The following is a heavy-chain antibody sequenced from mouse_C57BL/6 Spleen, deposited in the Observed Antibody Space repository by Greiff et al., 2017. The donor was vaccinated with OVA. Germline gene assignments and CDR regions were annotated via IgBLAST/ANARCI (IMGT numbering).Heavy chain of an antibody. CDR2: IYPGDGDT. V-gene: IGHV1-82*01. CDR1: GYAFSSSW. D-gene: IGHD2-4*01. CDR3: ARGDYDEDWFAY. J-gene: IGHJ3*01. Sequence: QVQLQQSGPELVKPGASVKISCKASGYAFSSSWMNWVKQRPGKGLEWIGRIYPGDGDTNYNGKFKGKATLTADKSSSIAYMQLSSLTSEDSAVYFCARGDYDEDWFAYWGQGTLVTVSA.